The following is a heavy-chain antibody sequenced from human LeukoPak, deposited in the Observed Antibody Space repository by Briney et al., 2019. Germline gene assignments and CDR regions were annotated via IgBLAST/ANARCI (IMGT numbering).Heavy chain of an antibody. D-gene: IGHD3-3*01. J-gene: IGHJ6*03. V-gene: IGHV4-59*01. CDR2: IYYSGST. Sequence: SQTLSLTCTVSGGSISSYYWSWIRQPPGKGLEWIGYIYYSGSTNYNPSLKSRVTISVDTSQNQFSLKLSSVTAADTAVYYCATTPITIFGVDYFYMDVWGKGTMVTVSS. CDR3: ATTPITIFGVDYFYMDV. CDR1: GGSISSYY.